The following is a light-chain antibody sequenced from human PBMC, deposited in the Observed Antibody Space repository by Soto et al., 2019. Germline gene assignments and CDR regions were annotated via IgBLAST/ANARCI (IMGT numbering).Light chain of an antibody. CDR3: AAWDDRRSGLV. V-gene: IGLV1-47*01. J-gene: IGLJ2*01. CDR1: SSNIGSNY. CDR2: RNN. Sequence: QSVLTQPPSASGTPGQRVTISCSGSSSNIGSNYVYWYHQLPGTAPKLVIYRNNQRPSGVPDRISGSKSGTSASLAISGRRSEDEADYYCAAWDDRRSGLVFGRGTKLTVL.